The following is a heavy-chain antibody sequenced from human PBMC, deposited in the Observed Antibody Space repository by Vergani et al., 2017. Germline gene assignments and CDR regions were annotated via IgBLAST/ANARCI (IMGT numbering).Heavy chain of an antibody. J-gene: IGHJ2*01. CDR2: ISAYNGNT. D-gene: IGHD4-17*01. CDR1: GYTFTSYG. Sequence: QVQLVQSGAEVKTPGASVKVSCKASGYTFTSYGISWVRQAPGQGLEWMGWISAYNGNTNYAQKLQGRVTMTTDISTSTAYMELRSLRSDDTAVYYCARDPPHDYGDYPYWYFDLWGRGTLVTVSS. V-gene: IGHV1-18*01. CDR3: ARDPPHDYGDYPYWYFDL.